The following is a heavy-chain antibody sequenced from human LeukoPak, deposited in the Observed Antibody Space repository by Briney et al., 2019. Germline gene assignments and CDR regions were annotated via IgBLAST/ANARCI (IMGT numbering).Heavy chain of an antibody. CDR2: IYYSGST. Sequence: SETLSLTCTVPGGSISSGGYYWSWIRQHPGKGLEWIGYIYYSGSTYYNPSLKSRVTISVDTSKNQFSLKLSSVTAADTAVYYCARGSGQQLEYFDYWGQGTLVTVSS. CDR1: GGSISSGGYY. J-gene: IGHJ4*02. CDR3: ARGSGQQLEYFDY. D-gene: IGHD6-13*01. V-gene: IGHV4-31*03.